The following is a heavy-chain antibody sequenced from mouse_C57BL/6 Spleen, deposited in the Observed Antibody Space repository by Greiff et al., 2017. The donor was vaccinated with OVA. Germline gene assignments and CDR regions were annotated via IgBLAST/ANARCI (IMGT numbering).Heavy chain of an antibody. Sequence: EVKLVESGPELVKPGASVKIPCKASGYTFTDYNMDWVKQSHGKSLEWIGDINPNNGGTIYNQKFKGKATLTVDKSSSTAYMELSSLTSEDTAVYYCAREGIYYGSSDYFDYWGQGTTLTVSS. V-gene: IGHV1-18*01. D-gene: IGHD1-1*01. J-gene: IGHJ2*01. CDR1: GYTFTDYN. CDR2: INPNNGGT. CDR3: AREGIYYGSSDYFDY.